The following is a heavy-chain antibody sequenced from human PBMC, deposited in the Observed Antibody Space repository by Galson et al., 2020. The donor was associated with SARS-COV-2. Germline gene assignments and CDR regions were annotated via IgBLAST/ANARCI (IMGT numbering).Heavy chain of an antibody. CDR3: ARMSEQLLVRGFDP. CDR2: IYYSWST. J-gene: IGHJ5*02. Sequence: TSENLSLTCPVSGRSINSYYWNSARQPPGKGLEWIGYIYYSWSTNYNPSLKSRVTISVDTSKNQFSQKLNSVTAADTAVYYCARMSEQLLVRGFDPWGQGTLVIVSS. D-gene: IGHD6-13*01. V-gene: IGHV4-59*08. CDR1: GRSINSYY.